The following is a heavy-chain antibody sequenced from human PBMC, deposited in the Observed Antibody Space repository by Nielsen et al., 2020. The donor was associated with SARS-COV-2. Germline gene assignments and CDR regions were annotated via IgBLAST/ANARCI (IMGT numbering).Heavy chain of an antibody. CDR1: GFTFSDYY. D-gene: IGHD3-3*01. CDR2: IGFSGSTI. J-gene: IGHJ6*02. CDR3: ARTPFWSGDSPYGMDV. Sequence: GESLKISCAASGFTFSDYYMSWIRQAPGKGLEWVSYIGFSGSTIYYADSVKGRFTISRDNAKNSLYLQMSSLRAEDTAVYYCARTPFWSGDSPYGMDVWGQGTTVTVSS. V-gene: IGHV3-11*01.